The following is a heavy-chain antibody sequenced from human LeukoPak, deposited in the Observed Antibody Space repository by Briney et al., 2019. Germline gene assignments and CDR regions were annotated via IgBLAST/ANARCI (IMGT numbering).Heavy chain of an antibody. J-gene: IGHJ6*02. CDR3: ARGRDTAMVNPYYYYGMDV. CDR2: IYTSGST. Sequence: SETLSLTCTVSGGSISSYYWSWIRQPAGKGLEWIGRIYTSGSTNYNPSLKSRVTMSVDTSKNQFSLKLSSVTAADTAVYYCARGRDTAMVNPYYYYGMDVWGQGTTVTVSS. V-gene: IGHV4-4*07. D-gene: IGHD5-18*01. CDR1: GGSISSYY.